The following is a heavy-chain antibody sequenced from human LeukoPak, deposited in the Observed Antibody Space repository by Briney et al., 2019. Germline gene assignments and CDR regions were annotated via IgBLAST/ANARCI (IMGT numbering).Heavy chain of an antibody. CDR1: GGTFSSYA. CDR3: ARDTSPLAVSYYYYGMDV. Sequence: SVKVSCKASGGTFSSYAISWVRQAPGQGLEWMGRIIPIFGIANYAQKFQGRVTITADKSTSTAYMELSSLRSEATAVYYCARDTSPLAVSYYYYGMDVWGQGTTVTVSS. J-gene: IGHJ6*02. V-gene: IGHV1-69*04. CDR2: IIPIFGIA. D-gene: IGHD6-19*01.